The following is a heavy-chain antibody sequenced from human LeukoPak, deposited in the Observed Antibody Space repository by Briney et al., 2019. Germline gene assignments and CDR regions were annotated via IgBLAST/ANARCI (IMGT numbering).Heavy chain of an antibody. CDR2: ISSSSTYI. D-gene: IGHD3-16*02. CDR1: GFTFSSYS. J-gene: IGHJ4*02. V-gene: IGHV3-21*01. Sequence: GGSLRLSCAASGFTFSSYSMNWVRQAPGKGLEWVSSISSSSTYIYYADSVKGRFTISRDNGKNSLYLQMNSLRAEDTAVYYCATEMVIGYWGQGTLVTVSS. CDR3: ATEMVIGY.